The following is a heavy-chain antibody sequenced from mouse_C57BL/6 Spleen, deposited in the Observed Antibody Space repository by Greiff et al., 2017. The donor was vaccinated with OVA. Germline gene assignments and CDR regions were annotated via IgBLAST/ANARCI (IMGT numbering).Heavy chain of an antibody. Sequence: EVQRVESGGGLVQPGGSMKLSCAASGFTFSDAWMDWVRQSPEKGLEWVAEIRNKANNHATYYAESVKGRFTISRDDSKSSVYLQMNSLRAEDTGIYYCTSLGDYGSRPFDYWGQGTTLTVSS. CDR1: GFTFSDAW. J-gene: IGHJ2*01. V-gene: IGHV6-6*01. CDR3: TSLGDYGSRPFDY. CDR2: IRNKANNHAT. D-gene: IGHD1-1*01.